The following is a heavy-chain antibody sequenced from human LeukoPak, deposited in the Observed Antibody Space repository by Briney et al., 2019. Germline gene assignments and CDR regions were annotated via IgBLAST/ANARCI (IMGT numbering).Heavy chain of an antibody. V-gene: IGHV3-30*04. J-gene: IGHJ6*02. CDR1: GFTFSSYA. Sequence: GRSLRLSCAASGFTFSSYAMHWVRQAPGKGLEWVAVISYDGSDKHYADSVKGRFTLSRDNTKNTLYLQMNSLRGDDTAVYYCARESGAAAETSWTYGMDVWGQGTTVTVSS. CDR2: ISYDGSDK. D-gene: IGHD6-13*01. CDR3: ARESGAAAETSWTYGMDV.